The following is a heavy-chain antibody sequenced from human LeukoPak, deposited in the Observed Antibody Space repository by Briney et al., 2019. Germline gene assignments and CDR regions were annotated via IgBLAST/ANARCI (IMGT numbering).Heavy chain of an antibody. CDR1: GFMFSSYG. CDR3: AKGGEMGTIRGYFDY. J-gene: IGHJ4*02. D-gene: IGHD5-24*01. Sequence: GGSLRLSCAASGFMFSSYGMHWVRQPPGKELEWVAVISYVGSDKYYTDSVRGRFTISRDNSKTTLYLQMNSLRTEDTAVYYCAKGGEMGTIRGYFDYLGQGTLVTVSS. V-gene: IGHV3-30*18. CDR2: ISYVGSDK.